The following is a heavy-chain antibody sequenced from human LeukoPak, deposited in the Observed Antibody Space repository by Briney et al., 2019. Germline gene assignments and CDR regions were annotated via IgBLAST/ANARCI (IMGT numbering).Heavy chain of an antibody. CDR1: GGSISSGGYY. Sequence: SETLSLTCTVSGGSISSGGYYWSWIRQPPGKGLEWIGYIYHSGSTYYNPSLKSRVTISVDRSKNQFSLKLSSMTAADTAVYYCARQAGIVVVPAATAVGDYWGQGTLVTVSS. D-gene: IGHD2-2*01. V-gene: IGHV4-30-2*01. CDR3: ARQAGIVVVPAATAVGDY. CDR2: IYHSGST. J-gene: IGHJ4*02.